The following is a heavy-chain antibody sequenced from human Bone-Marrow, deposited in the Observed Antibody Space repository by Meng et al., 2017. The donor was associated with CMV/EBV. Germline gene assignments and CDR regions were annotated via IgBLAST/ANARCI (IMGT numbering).Heavy chain of an antibody. CDR1: GYTFTSYG. J-gene: IGHJ4*02. V-gene: IGHV1-18*01. CDR2: ISAYNGNT. Sequence: ASVKVSCKASGYTFTSYGISWVRQAPGQGLEWMGWISAYNGNTNYAQKLQGRVTMTTDTSTSTAYMELRSLRSDDTAVYYCARTQPGPYYYDFWSGCLDYWGQGTLVTVSS. CDR3: ARTQPGPYYYDFWSGCLDY. D-gene: IGHD3-3*01.